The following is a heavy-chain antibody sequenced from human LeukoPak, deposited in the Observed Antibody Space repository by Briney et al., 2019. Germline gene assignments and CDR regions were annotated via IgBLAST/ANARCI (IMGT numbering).Heavy chain of an antibody. CDR1: GGSFSGYY. CDR2: INHSGST. V-gene: IGHV4-34*01. J-gene: IGHJ6*02. Sequence: SETLSLTCAVYGGSFSGYYWSWNRHPPGKGLEWIGEINHSGSTNYNPSLKSRVTISVDTSKNQFSLKLSSVTAADTAVYYCARGRYFDGMDVWGQGTTVTVSS. CDR3: ARGRYFDGMDV. D-gene: IGHD3-9*01.